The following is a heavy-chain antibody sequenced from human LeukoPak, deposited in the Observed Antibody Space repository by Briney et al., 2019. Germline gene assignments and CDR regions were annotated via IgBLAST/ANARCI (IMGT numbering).Heavy chain of an antibody. J-gene: IGHJ4*02. CDR3: ARSSSGYYDY. CDR2: ITGSSSTI. D-gene: IGHD2/OR15-2a*01. CDR1: GFTFKSYS. V-gene: IGHV3-48*04. Sequence: PGGSLRLSCAASGFTFKSYSMNWVRQAPGKGLEWVSYITGSSSTIYYSDSVKGRFTVSRDNAKNTLYLQMNSLRAEDTAVYYCARSSSGYYDYWGQGTLVTVSS.